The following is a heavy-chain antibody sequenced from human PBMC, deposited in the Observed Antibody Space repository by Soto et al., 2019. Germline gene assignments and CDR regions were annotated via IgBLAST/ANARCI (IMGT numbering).Heavy chain of an antibody. D-gene: IGHD3-10*01. J-gene: IGHJ5*02. V-gene: IGHV3-72*01. CDR2: IRDKAHSYST. CDR3: ARLGPYAAGTYSFRHNRFDP. Sequence: GGSLRLSCAVSGFTFGDHYIDWVRQAPGKGLEWIGRIRDKAHSYSTTYAASVKGRLTLSRDDSKNSVYLQMNSLRAEDTAVSYCARLGPYAAGTYSFRHNRFDPWGQGTLVTVSS. CDR1: GFTFGDHY.